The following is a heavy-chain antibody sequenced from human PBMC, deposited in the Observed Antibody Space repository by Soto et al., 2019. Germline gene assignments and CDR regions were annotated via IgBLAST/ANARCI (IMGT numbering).Heavy chain of an antibody. D-gene: IGHD3-10*01. J-gene: IGHJ6*02. CDR2: IYYSGST. V-gene: IGHV4-59*01. CDR1: GGSISSYY. Sequence: PSETLSLTCTVSGGSISSYYWSWIRQPPGKGLEWIGYIYYSGSTNYNPSLKSRVTMSVDTPKNQFSLKLSSVTAADTAVYYCARRGYGPGFPYYYGMDVWGQGTTVTSP. CDR3: ARRGYGPGFPYYYGMDV.